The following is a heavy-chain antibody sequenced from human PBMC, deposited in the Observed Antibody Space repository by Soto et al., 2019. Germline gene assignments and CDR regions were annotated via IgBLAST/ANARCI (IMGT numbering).Heavy chain of an antibody. J-gene: IGHJ6*02. D-gene: IGHD3-10*01. Sequence: SETLSLTCAVYGGSFSGYYWSWIRQPPGKGLEWIGEINHSGSTNYNPSLKSRVTISVDTSKNQFSLKLSSVTAADTAVYYCASLAVRGVIRGQDYYYGMDVWGQGTTVTVS. CDR2: INHSGST. CDR1: GGSFSGYY. V-gene: IGHV4-34*01. CDR3: ASLAVRGVIRGQDYYYGMDV.